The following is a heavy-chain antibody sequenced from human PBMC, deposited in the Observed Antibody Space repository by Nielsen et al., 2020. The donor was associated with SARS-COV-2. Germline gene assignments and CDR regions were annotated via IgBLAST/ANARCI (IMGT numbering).Heavy chain of an antibody. CDR2: ISWNSGSI. CDR1: GFTFDDYA. D-gene: IGHD3-9*01. Sequence: SLKISCAASGFTFDDYAMHWVRQAPRKGLEWVSGISWNSGSIGYADSVKGRFTISRDNAKNSLYLQMNSLRAEDTALYYCAKDRSWGYYDILTGYLAFDIWGQGTMVTVSS. V-gene: IGHV3-9*01. CDR3: AKDRSWGYYDILTGYLAFDI. J-gene: IGHJ3*02.